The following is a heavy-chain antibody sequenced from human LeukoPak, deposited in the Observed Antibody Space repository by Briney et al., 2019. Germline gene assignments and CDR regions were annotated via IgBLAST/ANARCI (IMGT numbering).Heavy chain of an antibody. CDR3: ARTVTTHYYYYKDV. CDR1: GYTFTSYD. D-gene: IGHD4-17*01. Sequence: ASVKVSCKASGYTFTSYDINWVRQATGQGLEWMGWMNPNSGNTGYAQKFQGRVTITRNTSISTAYMELSSLRSEDTAVYYCARTVTTHYYYYKDVWGKGTTVTVSS. V-gene: IGHV1-8*03. CDR2: MNPNSGNT. J-gene: IGHJ6*03.